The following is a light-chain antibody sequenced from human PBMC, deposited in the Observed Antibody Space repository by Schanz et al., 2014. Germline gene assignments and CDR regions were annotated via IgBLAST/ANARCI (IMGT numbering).Light chain of an antibody. Sequence: DISLTQSPLSLPVTPGEPASISCRSNESLLHSNGYNYLDWYLQKSGQSPQLLIYLGSNRASGVPDRFSGSGSGTDFTLKISRVEAEDVGVYYCMQSLATPHTFGQGTKLEIK. CDR3: MQSLATPHT. CDR1: ESLLHSNGYNY. V-gene: IGKV2-28*01. CDR2: LGS. J-gene: IGKJ2*01.